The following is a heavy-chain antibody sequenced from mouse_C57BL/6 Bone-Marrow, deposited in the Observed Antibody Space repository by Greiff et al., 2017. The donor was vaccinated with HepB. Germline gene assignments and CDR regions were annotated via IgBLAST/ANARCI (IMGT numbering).Heavy chain of an antibody. CDR2: ISSGGSYT. V-gene: IGHV5-6*01. J-gene: IGHJ1*03. CDR1: GFTFSSYG. Sequence: DVHLVESGGDLVKPGGSLKLSCAASGFTFSSYGMSWVRQTPDKRLEWVATISSGGSYTYYPDSVKGRFTISRDNAKNTLYLHMSSLKSEDTALYYCARQAYYSNSFDVWGTGTTVTVSS. CDR3: ARQAYYSNSFDV. D-gene: IGHD2-5*01.